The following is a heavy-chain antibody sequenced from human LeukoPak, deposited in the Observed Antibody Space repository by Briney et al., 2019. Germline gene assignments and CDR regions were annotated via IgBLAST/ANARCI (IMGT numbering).Heavy chain of an antibody. V-gene: IGHV3-23*01. CDR1: GFTFSSYA. D-gene: IGHD2-8*01. Sequence: TGGSLRLSCAASGFTFSSYAMSWVRQAPGKGLEWVSTISGRGGSTYYADSVKGRFTISRDNSKNTLYLQMSSLRADDTAVYYCAARPYCTTATCPKTNWFDPWGQGTLVTVSS. CDR3: AARPYCTTATCPKTNWFDP. CDR2: ISGRGGST. J-gene: IGHJ5*02.